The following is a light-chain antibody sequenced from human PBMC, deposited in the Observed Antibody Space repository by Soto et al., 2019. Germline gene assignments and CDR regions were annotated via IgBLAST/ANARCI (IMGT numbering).Light chain of an antibody. CDR3: CSYTSTSTRV. CDR1: SSDVGGYNY. V-gene: IGLV2-14*01. Sequence: QSALTQPASVSGSPGQSITISCTGTSSDVGGYNYVSWYQQHPGKAPKLMIYEVSNRPSGVSNRFSGSKSGNTASLTISGLQSEAEADYFCCSYTSTSTRVFGTGTKVTVL. CDR2: EVS. J-gene: IGLJ1*01.